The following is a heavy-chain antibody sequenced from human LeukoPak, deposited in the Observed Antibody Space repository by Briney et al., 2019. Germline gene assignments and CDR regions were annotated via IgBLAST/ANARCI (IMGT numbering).Heavy chain of an antibody. CDR2: IYYSGST. D-gene: IGHD5-24*01. CDR1: GDSISSYY. Sequence: PSETLSLTXNVSGDSISSYYWSWIRQPPGKGLEWVGHIYYSGSTNYNPSLKSRVTISVDTSKNQFSLKMSSVTAADTAVYYCARSRDGYNQNTPLFYWGQGTLVTVSS. J-gene: IGHJ4*02. CDR3: ARSRDGYNQNTPLFY. V-gene: IGHV4-59*01.